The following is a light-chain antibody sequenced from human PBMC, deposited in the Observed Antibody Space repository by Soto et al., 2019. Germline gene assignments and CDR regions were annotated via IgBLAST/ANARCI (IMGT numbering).Light chain of an antibody. CDR3: HQYGGSVFA. J-gene: IGKJ3*01. CDR2: GAS. V-gene: IGKV3-20*01. Sequence: EIVLTQSPGTLSLSPGERATLSCRASQSVNNNYLAWYQQKPGRAPTLLIYGASSRATGIPERFSGSGSGTDFTLTISRLEPEDFAVYYCHQYGGSVFAFGPGTKVDIK. CDR1: QSVNNNY.